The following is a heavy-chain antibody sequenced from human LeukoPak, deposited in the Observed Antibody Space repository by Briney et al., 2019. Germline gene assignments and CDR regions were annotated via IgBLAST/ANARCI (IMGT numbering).Heavy chain of an antibody. CDR2: INPNSGGT. Sequence: ASVKVSCKASGYTFTGCYMHWVRQAPGQGLEWMGWINPNSGGTNYAQKFQGRVTMTRDTSISTAYMELSRLRSDDTAVYYCARARYSSGWASDYWGQGTLVTVSS. CDR1: GYTFTGCY. CDR3: ARARYSSGWASDY. D-gene: IGHD6-19*01. V-gene: IGHV1-2*02. J-gene: IGHJ4*02.